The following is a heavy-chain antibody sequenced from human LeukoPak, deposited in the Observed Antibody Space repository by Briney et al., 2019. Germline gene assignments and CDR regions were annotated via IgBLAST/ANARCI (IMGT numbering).Heavy chain of an antibody. Sequence: SETLSLTCTVSGGSISSYYWSWVRQPPGKGLEWIGYIYYSGSTNYNPSLKSRVTISVDTSKNQFSLKLSSVTAADTAVHYCARQKLWGQADYWGQGTLVTVSP. CDR3: ARQKLWGQADY. D-gene: IGHD3-16*01. CDR2: IYYSGST. CDR1: GGSISSYY. J-gene: IGHJ4*02. V-gene: IGHV4-59*01.